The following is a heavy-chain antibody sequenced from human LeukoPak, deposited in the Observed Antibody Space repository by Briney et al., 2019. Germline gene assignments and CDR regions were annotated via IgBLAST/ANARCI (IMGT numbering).Heavy chain of an antibody. D-gene: IGHD2-21*02. CDR2: INHSGST. CDR1: GGSFSGHY. CDR3: ARDADVVVTATPLWYFDL. Sequence: PSETLSLTCAVYGGSFSGHYWSWIRQPPGKGLEWIGEINHSGSTNYNPSLKSRVTISVDTSKNQFSLKLSSVTAADTAVYYCARDADVVVTATPLWYFDLWGRGTLVTVSS. V-gene: IGHV4-34*01. J-gene: IGHJ2*01.